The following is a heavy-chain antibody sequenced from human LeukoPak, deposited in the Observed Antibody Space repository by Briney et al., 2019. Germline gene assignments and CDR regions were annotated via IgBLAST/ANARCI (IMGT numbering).Heavy chain of an antibody. CDR3: ARDGRSSSDWSGSYYYYYYMDV. CDR2: INPSGGST. Sequence: GASVKVSCKASGYTFTSYYMHWVRQAPGQGLEWMGIINPSGGSTSYAQKFQGRVTITRNTSISTAYMELSSLRSEDTAVYYCARDGRSSSDWSGSYYYYYYMDVWGKGTTVTVSS. D-gene: IGHD6-6*01. V-gene: IGHV1-46*01. J-gene: IGHJ6*03. CDR1: GYTFTSYY.